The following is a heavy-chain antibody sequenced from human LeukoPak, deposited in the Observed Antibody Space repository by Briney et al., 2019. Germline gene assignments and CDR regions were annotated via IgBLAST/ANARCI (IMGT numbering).Heavy chain of an antibody. D-gene: IGHD4-23*01. V-gene: IGHV1-69*01. CDR1: GAFFRSYV. J-gene: IGHJ4*02. CDR2: IIPMFGTA. CDR3: AREPLDSGGNAFDY. Sequence: SGKVSCKASGAFFRSYVISGVRQAPGQRLEWMGGIIPMFGTANYAQKFQGRVTVTADESTSTAYMELSSLRSEDTAVYYCAREPLDSGGNAFDYWGQGTLVTVSS.